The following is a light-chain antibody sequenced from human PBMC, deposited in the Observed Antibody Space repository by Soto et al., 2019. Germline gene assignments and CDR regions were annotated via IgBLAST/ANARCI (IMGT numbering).Light chain of an antibody. V-gene: IGKV1-27*01. CDR2: AAS. CDR1: QGISNY. CDR3: QNYNWPPFT. J-gene: IGKJ3*01. Sequence: DIQMTQSPSSLSASVGDRVTISCRASQGISNYLAWYQQKPGKAPRLLIYAASSLQSGVSFRFTGSGSGTDFTLTISSLPPEDVATYYCQNYNWPPFTFGPGTKVDI.